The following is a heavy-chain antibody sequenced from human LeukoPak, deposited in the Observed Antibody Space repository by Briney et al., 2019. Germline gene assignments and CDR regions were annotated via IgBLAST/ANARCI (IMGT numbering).Heavy chain of an antibody. CDR1: GGSISSGSYY. J-gene: IGHJ5*02. CDR3: ARDDDSSSSTGFDP. V-gene: IGHV4-61*02. CDR2: IYTSGST. D-gene: IGHD6-13*01. Sequence: SETLSLTCTVSGGSISSGSYYWSWIRQPAGKGLEWIGRIYTSGSTNYNPSLKSRVTISVDTSKNQFSLKLSSVTAADTAVYYCARDDDSSSSTGFDPWGQGTLVTVSS.